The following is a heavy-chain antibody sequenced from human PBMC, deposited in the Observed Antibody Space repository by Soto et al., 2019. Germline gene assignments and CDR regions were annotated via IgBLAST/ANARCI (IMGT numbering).Heavy chain of an antibody. CDR1: GYTFTSYG. V-gene: IGHV1-18*01. D-gene: IGHD6-13*01. CDR2: ISAYNGNT. CDR3: ARDRAPIERLEQHLVFWVY. J-gene: IGHJ4*02. Sequence: ASVKVSCKASGYTFTSYGISWVRQAPGQGLEWMGWISAYNGNTNYAQKLQGRVTMTTDTSTSTAYMELRSLRSDDTAVYYCARDRAPIERLEQHLVFWVYWGQGTLVTVSS.